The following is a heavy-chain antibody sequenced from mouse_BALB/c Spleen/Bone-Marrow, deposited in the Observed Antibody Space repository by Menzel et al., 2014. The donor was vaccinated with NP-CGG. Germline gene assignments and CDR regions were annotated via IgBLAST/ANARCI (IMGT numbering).Heavy chain of an antibody. D-gene: IGHD4-1*01. CDR2: INAGSGGT. CDR3: ARSLTGKKTFDY. CDR1: GYVFTNYL. J-gene: IGHJ2*01. V-gene: IGHV1-54*01. Sequence: VHLVESGAELVRPGTSVKVSCKASGYVFTNYLIEWVKQRPGQGLEWIGVINAGSGGTDYSEKFKGEATLTADKSSSIAYMQLSSLTSDDSAVYFCARSLTGKKTFDYWGRGTTLTVSS.